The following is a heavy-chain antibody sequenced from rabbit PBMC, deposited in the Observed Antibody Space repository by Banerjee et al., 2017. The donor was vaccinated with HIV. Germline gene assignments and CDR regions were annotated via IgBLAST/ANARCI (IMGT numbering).Heavy chain of an antibody. CDR3: ARDFNL. Sequence: QSLEESGGDLVKPEGSLTLTCTASGFSFSSYYYMCWVRQAPGKGLELIACIYTSSGSTDYASWAKGRFTISKTSSTTVTLQMTSLTVADTATYFCARDFNLWGPGTLVTVS. CDR1: GFSFSSYYY. CDR2: IYTSSGST. V-gene: IGHV1S40*01. J-gene: IGHJ4*01.